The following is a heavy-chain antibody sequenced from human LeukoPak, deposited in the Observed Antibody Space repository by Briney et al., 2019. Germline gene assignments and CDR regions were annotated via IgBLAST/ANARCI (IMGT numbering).Heavy chain of an antibody. CDR3: AAERHYSVGYY. CDR1: GFTFINAW. J-gene: IGHJ4*02. CDR2: IKSNANGGTT. D-gene: IGHD1-26*01. V-gene: IGHV3-15*01. Sequence: GGSLRLSCAASGFTFINAWMSWVRQAPGKGLEWVGRIKSNANGGTTDYAAPVKGRFTISRDDSKNTLYLQMNSLKTEDTAVHYCAAERHYSVGYYWGQGTLVTVSS.